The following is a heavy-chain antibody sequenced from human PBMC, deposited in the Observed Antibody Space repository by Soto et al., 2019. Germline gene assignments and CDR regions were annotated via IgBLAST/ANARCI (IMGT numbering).Heavy chain of an antibody. CDR3: ARRGDCSGGSCYPNTQPYYYYGMDV. J-gene: IGHJ6*02. V-gene: IGHV1-46*01. CDR2: INPSGGST. Sequence: ASVKVSCKASGYTFTSYYMHWVRQAPRQGLEWMGIINPSGGSTSYAQKIQGRVTMTWDTSTSKANMELSSLRTEDTAVYYCARRGDCSGGSCYPNTQPYYYYGMDVWGQGTTVTVSS. D-gene: IGHD2-15*01. CDR1: GYTFTSYY.